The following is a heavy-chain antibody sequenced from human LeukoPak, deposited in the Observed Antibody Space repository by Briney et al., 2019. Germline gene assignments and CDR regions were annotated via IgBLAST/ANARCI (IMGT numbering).Heavy chain of an antibody. CDR2: IYYSGST. D-gene: IGHD6-6*01. J-gene: IGHJ4*02. CDR3: ARFEYSSSSCYFDY. V-gene: IGHV4-39*07. Sequence: SETLSLTCTVSGVSISSGSYYWTWIRQPAGKGLEWIGSIYYSGSTYYNPSLKSRVTISVDTSKNQFSLKPSSVTAADTAVYYCARFEYSSSSCYFDYWGQGTLVTVSS. CDR1: GVSISSGSYY.